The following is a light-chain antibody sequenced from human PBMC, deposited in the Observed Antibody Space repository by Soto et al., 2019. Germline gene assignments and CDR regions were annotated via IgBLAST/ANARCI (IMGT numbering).Light chain of an antibody. J-gene: IGLJ1*01. Sequence: QSALTQPASVSGSPGQSITISCTGTSSDIGDYNYVSWYQQRPGKVPKLMIFEVSNRPSGVSDRFSGSKSGNTASLTISGLQAEDEAGYYCCSYRSSSTAYVFGTGTKVTVL. CDR1: SSDIGDYNY. CDR3: CSYRSSSTAYV. V-gene: IGLV2-14*01. CDR2: EVS.